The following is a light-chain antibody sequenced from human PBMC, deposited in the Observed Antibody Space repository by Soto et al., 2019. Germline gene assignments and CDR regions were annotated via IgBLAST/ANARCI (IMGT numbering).Light chain of an antibody. CDR1: QTVSNNY. V-gene: IGKV3D-20*02. CDR3: QQRSNWPPKYT. Sequence: EIVLTQSPGTLSLSPGERATLSCRASQTVSNNYLAWYQQKPGQAPRLLIYGASSRATGIPDRFSGSGSGTDFTLTISRLEPEDFAVYYCQQRSNWPPKYTFGQGTKLEIK. CDR2: GAS. J-gene: IGKJ2*01.